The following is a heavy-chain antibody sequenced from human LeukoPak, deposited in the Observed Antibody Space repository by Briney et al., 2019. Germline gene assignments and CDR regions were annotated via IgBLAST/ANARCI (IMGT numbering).Heavy chain of an antibody. CDR2: INHSGST. J-gene: IGHJ4*02. CDR3: ARGLGYQLPQRSLYYFDY. V-gene: IGHV4-34*01. Sequence: PSETLSLTCAVYSGSFSGYYWSWIRQPPGKGLEWIGEINHSGSTNYNPSLKSRVTISVDTSKNQFSLKLSSVTAADTAVYYCARGLGYQLPQRSLYYFDYWGQGTLVTVSS. CDR1: SGSFSGYY. D-gene: IGHD2-2*01.